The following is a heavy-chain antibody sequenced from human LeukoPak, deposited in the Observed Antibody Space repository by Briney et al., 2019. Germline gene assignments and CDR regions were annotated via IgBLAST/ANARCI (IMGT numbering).Heavy chain of an antibody. CDR3: ARNGRYCSSTSCSPNWFDP. CDR1: GGSISSGDYY. J-gene: IGHJ5*02. Sequence: SETLSLTCTVSGGSISSGDYYWSWIRQPPGKGLEWIGYIYYSGSTYYNPSLKSRVTISVGTSKNQFSLKLSSVTAADTAVYYCARNGRYCSSTSCSPNWFDPWGQGTLVTVSS. CDR2: IYYSGST. V-gene: IGHV4-30-4*08. D-gene: IGHD2-2*01.